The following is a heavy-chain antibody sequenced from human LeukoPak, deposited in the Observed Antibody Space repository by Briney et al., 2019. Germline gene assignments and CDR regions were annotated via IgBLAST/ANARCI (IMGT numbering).Heavy chain of an antibody. CDR3: ARTAYARFFDL. J-gene: IGHJ2*01. CDR1: GDPINSYY. V-gene: IGHV4-59*01. D-gene: IGHD2-21*01. Sequence: SETLSLTCTVSGDPINSYYWSWIRQPPGKGLEWIGHIYYSGSTNYNPSLKSRVTISIHTSKNQFSLKLSSVTAADTAVYYCARTAYARFFDLWGRGTLVTVSS. CDR2: IYYSGST.